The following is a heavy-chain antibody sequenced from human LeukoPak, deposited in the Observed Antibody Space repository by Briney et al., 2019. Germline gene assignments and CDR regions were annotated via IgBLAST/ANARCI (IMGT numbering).Heavy chain of an antibody. V-gene: IGHV3-23*01. CDR1: GFTFSSYG. J-gene: IGHJ4*02. CDR3: ARGPPNYYGSGSCDY. CDR2: ISGSGGST. Sequence: GGSLRLSCAASGFTFSSYGMSWVRQAPGKGLEWVSAISGSGGSTYYADSVKGRFTISRDNAKNSLYLQMNSLRAEDTAVYYCARGPPNYYGSGSCDYWGQGTLVTVSS. D-gene: IGHD3-10*01.